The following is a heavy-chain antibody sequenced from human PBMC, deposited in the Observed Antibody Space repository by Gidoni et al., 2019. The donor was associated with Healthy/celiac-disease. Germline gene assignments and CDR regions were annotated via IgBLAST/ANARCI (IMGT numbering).Heavy chain of an antibody. CDR2: ISWNSGSI. CDR1: GFPFDDYA. Sequence: EVQLVASGGGLVQPGRSLRLSCAASGFPFDDYAMPWVRQAPGKGLWWVSGISWNSGSIGYADSVKGRFTISRDNAKNSLYLQMNSLRAEDTALYYCAKSTLAVAGPAAFDIWGQGTMVTVSS. V-gene: IGHV3-9*01. D-gene: IGHD6-19*01. J-gene: IGHJ3*02. CDR3: AKSTLAVAGPAAFDI.